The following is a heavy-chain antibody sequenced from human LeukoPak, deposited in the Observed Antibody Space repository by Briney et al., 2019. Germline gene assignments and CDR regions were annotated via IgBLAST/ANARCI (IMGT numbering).Heavy chain of an antibody. Sequence: QPGGSLRLSCAASGFTFSSYGMHWVRQAPGKGLEWVAVISYDGSNKYYADSVKGRFTISRDNSKNTLYLQMNSLRAEDTAVYYCAGYCSSTSCYWWDYYYGMDVWGQGTTVTVSS. J-gene: IGHJ6*02. CDR3: AGYCSSTSCYWWDYYYGMDV. V-gene: IGHV3-30*03. D-gene: IGHD2-2*01. CDR1: GFTFSSYG. CDR2: ISYDGSNK.